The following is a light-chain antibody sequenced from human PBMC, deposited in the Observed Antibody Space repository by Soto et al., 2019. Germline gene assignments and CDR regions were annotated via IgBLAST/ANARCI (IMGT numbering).Light chain of an antibody. V-gene: IGKV3-20*01. J-gene: IGKJ1*01. CDR1: QSLSSAY. CDR3: QQYGNSPRT. CDR2: AAS. Sequence: IAVSKSANTLSLSPAARSTLYCRTSQSLSSAYLVWYQQKPGQAPRLLMFAASSRATGTPDRFSGSGSGTDFILTISRLEPEDFAVYYCQQYGNSPRTFGQGTKVDIK.